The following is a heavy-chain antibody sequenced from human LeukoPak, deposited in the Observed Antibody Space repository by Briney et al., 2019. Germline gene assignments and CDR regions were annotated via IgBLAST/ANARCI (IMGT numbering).Heavy chain of an antibody. V-gene: IGHV3-21*01. CDR2: ISSSSSYI. CDR3: ARGPPGHYYDSSFMDV. Sequence: PGGSLRLSCAASGFTFSSYSMNWVRQAPGKGLEWVSSISSSSSYIYYADSVKGRFTISRDNAKNSLYLQMNSLRAEDTAVYYCARGPPGHYYDSSFMDVWGQGTTVTVSS. D-gene: IGHD3-22*01. CDR1: GFTFSSYS. J-gene: IGHJ6*02.